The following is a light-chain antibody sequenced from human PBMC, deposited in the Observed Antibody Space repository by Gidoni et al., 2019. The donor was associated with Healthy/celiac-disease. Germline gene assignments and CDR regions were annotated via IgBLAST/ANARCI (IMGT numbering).Light chain of an antibody. CDR3: QQRSNWPPRT. J-gene: IGKJ4*01. Sequence: EIVLTQSPATLSLSPGERATLSCRASQSVSSYLAWYQQKPGKAPRLLIYDASNRATGIPARFSGSGSGTDFTLTISSLEPEDFAVYYCQQRSNWPPRTFGGXTKVEIK. CDR1: QSVSSY. V-gene: IGKV3-11*01. CDR2: DAS.